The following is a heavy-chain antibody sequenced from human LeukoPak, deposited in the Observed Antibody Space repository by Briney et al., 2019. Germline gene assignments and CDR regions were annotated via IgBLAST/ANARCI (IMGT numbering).Heavy chain of an antibody. V-gene: IGHV1-46*01. CDR2: INPSGGST. D-gene: IGHD3-22*01. J-gene: IGHJ4*02. Sequence: ASVKVPCKASGYTFTSYYMHWVRQAPGQGLEWMGIINPSGGSTSYAQKFQGRVTMTWDTSTSTVYMELSSLRSEDTAVYYCARDSPDYYDSSGYYPTFDYWGQGTLVTVSS. CDR3: ARDSPDYYDSSGYYPTFDY. CDR1: GYTFTSYY.